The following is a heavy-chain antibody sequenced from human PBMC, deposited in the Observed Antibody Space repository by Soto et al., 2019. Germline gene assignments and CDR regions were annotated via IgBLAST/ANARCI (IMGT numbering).Heavy chain of an antibody. J-gene: IGHJ6*02. Sequence: QVQLVQSGAEVKKPGASVKVSCKASGYTFTSYDINWVRQATGQGLEWMGWMNPNSGNTGYAQKFEGRVTMTRNTSISIAYMELSSLRSEDTAVYYCARDHSSGWYGPYYYYGMDVWGQGTTVTVSS. V-gene: IGHV1-8*01. CDR3: ARDHSSGWYGPYYYYGMDV. D-gene: IGHD6-19*01. CDR2: MNPNSGNT. CDR1: GYTFTSYD.